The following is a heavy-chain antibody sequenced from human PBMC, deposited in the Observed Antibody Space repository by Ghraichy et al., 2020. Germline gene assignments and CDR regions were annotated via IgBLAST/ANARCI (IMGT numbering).Heavy chain of an antibody. CDR2: FGADGRST. V-gene: IGHV3-23*01. Sequence: CAVSEFTFDGYPMTWVRQAPGKGLEWVSTFGADGRSTFYADSVKGRFTISRDKSKRTMYLQMNSLRADDTAVYYCAKEGGRLGEGAFDVWGQGTKVTVSS. CDR1: EFTFDGYP. CDR3: AKEGGRLGEGAFDV. J-gene: IGHJ3*01. D-gene: IGHD3-10*01.